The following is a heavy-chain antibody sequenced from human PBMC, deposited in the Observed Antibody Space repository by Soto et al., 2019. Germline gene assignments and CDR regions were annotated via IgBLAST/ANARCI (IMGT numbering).Heavy chain of an antibody. CDR2: IYYSGTA. CDR3: ARGDGIQLGSLAGRYYYHKMDV. CDR1: GGCISTYY. D-gene: IGHD1-1*01. J-gene: IGHJ6*02. Sequence: QVQLRESGPGLVKYSETLSLTCTVSGGCISTYYWSWVRQPRGKGLEWIGYIYYSGTATYNPSLRSRVYISVDTSKNQFSLRLSSVTAADTAVYYCARGDGIQLGSLAGRYYYHKMDVWGQGTTVTVYS. V-gene: IGHV4-59*01.